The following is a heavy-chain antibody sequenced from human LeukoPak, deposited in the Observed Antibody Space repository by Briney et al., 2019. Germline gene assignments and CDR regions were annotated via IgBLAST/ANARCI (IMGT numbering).Heavy chain of an antibody. D-gene: IGHD6-19*01. CDR1: GFTFSSYE. Sequence: GGSLRLSCAASGFTFSSYEMNWVRQAPGKGLDWVSYISSSGSTIYYADSVKGRFTISRDNAKNSLYLQMNSLRAEDTAVYYCARDQPSSGQKFDYWGQGTLVTVSS. CDR3: ARDQPSSGQKFDY. V-gene: IGHV3-48*03. J-gene: IGHJ4*02. CDR2: ISSSGSTI.